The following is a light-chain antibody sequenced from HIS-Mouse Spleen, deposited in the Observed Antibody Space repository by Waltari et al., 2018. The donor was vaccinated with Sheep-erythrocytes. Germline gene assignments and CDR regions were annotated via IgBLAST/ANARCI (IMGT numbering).Light chain of an antibody. J-gene: IGLJ1*01. CDR2: DVS. V-gene: IGLV2-11*01. CDR1: SSDVGDYNY. Sequence: QSALTQPRSVSGSPGQSVTISCTGTSSDVGDYNYVSWYQQHPGKAPKLMIYDVSKRPSGVPDRFSGSKSGNTASLTISGLQAEDEADYYCCLYAGSYNHVFATGTKVTVL. CDR3: CLYAGSYNHV.